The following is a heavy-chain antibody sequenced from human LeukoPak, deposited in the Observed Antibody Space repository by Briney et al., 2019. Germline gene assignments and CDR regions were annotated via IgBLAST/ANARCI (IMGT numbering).Heavy chain of an antibody. CDR3: ARGGGWANWFDP. J-gene: IGHJ5*02. CDR1: GGSISSSSYY. D-gene: IGHD6-19*01. Sequence: TSETLSLTCTVSGGSISSSSYYWGWIRQPPGKGLEWIGYIYYSGSTNYNPSLKSRVTISVDTSKNQFSLKLSSVTAADTAVYYCARGGGWANWFDPWGQGTLVTVSS. CDR2: IYYSGST. V-gene: IGHV4-61*05.